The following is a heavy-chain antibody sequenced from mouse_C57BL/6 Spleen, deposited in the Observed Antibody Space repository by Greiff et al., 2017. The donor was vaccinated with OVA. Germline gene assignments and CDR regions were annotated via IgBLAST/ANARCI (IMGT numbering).Heavy chain of an antibody. CDR1: GFTFSDYY. CDR3: ARDRGYDSPYWYFDV. CDR2: INYDGSST. V-gene: IGHV5-16*01. Sequence: EVKLMESEGGLVQPGSSLKLSCTASGFTFSDYYMAWVRQVPEKGLEWVANINYDGSSTYYLDSLKSRFIISRDNAKNMLYLQMSSLESEDTATYYCARDRGYDSPYWYFDVWGTGTTVTVSS. D-gene: IGHD2-4*01. J-gene: IGHJ1*03.